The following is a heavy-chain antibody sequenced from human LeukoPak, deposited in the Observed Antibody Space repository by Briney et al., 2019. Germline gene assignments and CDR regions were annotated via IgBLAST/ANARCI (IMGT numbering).Heavy chain of an antibody. CDR3: VRDGDDFNFDY. CDR2: VKGDGTFT. CDR1: EFTFIGNW. V-gene: IGHV3-74*01. J-gene: IGHJ4*02. Sequence: GGSLSLSFPAPEFTFIGNWRTWFRQAQGKGLGWVSRVKGDGTFTNYADSVYGRFTISRDNAKNTLYLHMHSLRAEDTAVYYCVRDGDDFNFDYWGQGNLVTVSS. D-gene: IGHD5-24*01.